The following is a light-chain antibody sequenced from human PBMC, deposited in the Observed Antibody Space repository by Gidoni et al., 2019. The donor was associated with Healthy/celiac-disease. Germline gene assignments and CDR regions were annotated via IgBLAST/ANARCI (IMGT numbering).Light chain of an antibody. J-gene: IGLJ3*02. V-gene: IGLV8-61*01. CDR1: SGSVSTSSY. Sequence: QTVVTQEPSFSVSPGGTVTLTCGLSSGSVSTSSYPSWYQQTPGQAPRTLIYNTNTRSSGVPDRFSGSILENKAALTITGAQADDESDYYCVFYMGSGTWLFGGGTRLTVL. CDR2: NTN. CDR3: VFYMGSGTWL.